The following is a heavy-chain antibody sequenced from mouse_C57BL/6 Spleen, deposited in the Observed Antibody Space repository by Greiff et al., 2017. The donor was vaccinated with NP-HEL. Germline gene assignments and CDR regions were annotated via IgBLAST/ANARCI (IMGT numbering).Heavy chain of an antibody. V-gene: IGHV3-6*01. CDR2: ISYDGSN. D-gene: IGHD1-1*01. Sequence: ESGPGLVKPSQSLSLTCSVTGYSITSGYYWNWIRQFPGNNREWMGYISYDGSNNYNPSLKNRISITRDTSKNQFFLKLNSVTTEDTATYYCAREPTTVVANYVDYWGQGTTLTVSS. CDR1: GYSITSGYY. J-gene: IGHJ2*01. CDR3: AREPTTVVANYVDY.